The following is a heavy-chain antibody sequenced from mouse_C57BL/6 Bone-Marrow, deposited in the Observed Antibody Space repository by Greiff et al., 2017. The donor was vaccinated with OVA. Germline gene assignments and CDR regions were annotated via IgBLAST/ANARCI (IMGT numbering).Heavy chain of an antibody. Sequence: DVQLVESEGGLVQPGSSMKLSCTASGFTFSDYYMAWVRQVPEKGLEWVANINYDGSSTYYLDSLQSRFIISRDNAKNILYLQMSRLKSEDTATYYCAREGDGNYRSWYFDVWGTGTTVTVSS. D-gene: IGHD2-1*01. CDR2: INYDGSST. J-gene: IGHJ1*03. CDR1: GFTFSDYY. V-gene: IGHV5-16*01. CDR3: AREGDGNYRSWYFDV.